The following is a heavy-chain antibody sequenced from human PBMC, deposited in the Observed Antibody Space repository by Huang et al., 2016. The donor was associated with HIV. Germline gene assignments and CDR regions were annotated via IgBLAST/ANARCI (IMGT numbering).Heavy chain of an antibody. CDR1: GYIFSNYD. Sequence: QVQLVQSGPEVKKPGASVKVSCQTSGYIFSNYDINWVRQAPGQGLQWMGWLNPKRGKTAYGQNVQGRVTLTRSTSTGAAYMVLNSLTSQDTAVYYCARLTSGWYQDYWGQGTLVTVSS. J-gene: IGHJ4*02. CDR2: LNPKRGKT. V-gene: IGHV1-8*01. D-gene: IGHD6-19*01. CDR3: ARLTSGWYQDY.